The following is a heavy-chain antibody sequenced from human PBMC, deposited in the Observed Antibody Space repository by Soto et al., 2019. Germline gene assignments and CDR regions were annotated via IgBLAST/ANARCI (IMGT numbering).Heavy chain of an antibody. J-gene: IGHJ6*02. D-gene: IGHD3-10*01. V-gene: IGHV4-30-2*01. CDR3: ASMVRGVNPLYYYYGMDV. Sequence: QLQLQESGSGLVKPSQTLSLTCAVSGGSISSGGYSWSWIRQPPGKGLEWIGYIYHSGSTYYNPSLKSRVTISVDRSKNQFSLKLSSVTAADTAVYCCASMVRGVNPLYYYYGMDVWGQGTTVTVSS. CDR1: GGSISSGGYS. CDR2: IYHSGST.